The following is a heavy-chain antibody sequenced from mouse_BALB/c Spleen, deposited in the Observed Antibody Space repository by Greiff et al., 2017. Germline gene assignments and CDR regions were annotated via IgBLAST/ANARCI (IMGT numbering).Heavy chain of an antibody. D-gene: IGHD2-1*01. V-gene: IGHV1-66*01. J-gene: IGHJ4*01. Sequence: QVQLQQSGPELVKPGASVKISCKASGYSFTSYYIHWVKQRPGQGLEWIGWIFPGSGNTKYNEKFKGKATLTADTSSSTAYMQLSSLTSEDSAVYFCARGEVGNYVYYYAMDYWGQGTSVTVSS. CDR2: IFPGSGNT. CDR1: GYSFTSYY. CDR3: ARGEVGNYVYYYAMDY.